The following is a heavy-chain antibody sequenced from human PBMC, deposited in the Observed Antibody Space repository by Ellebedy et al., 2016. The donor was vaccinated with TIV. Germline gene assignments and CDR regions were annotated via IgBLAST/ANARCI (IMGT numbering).Heavy chain of an antibody. Sequence: GESLKISXAASGFTFSDYYMAWVRQAPGKGLECISYVSSSGANIHFVDSVRGRFPISRDNAKKSLFLQMNSLRAEDTAVYYCARGGSGYSYAPGFDNWGPGTLVTVSS. CDR1: GFTFSDYY. CDR3: ARGGSGYSYAPGFDN. D-gene: IGHD5-18*01. CDR2: VSSSGANI. J-gene: IGHJ4*02. V-gene: IGHV3-11*01.